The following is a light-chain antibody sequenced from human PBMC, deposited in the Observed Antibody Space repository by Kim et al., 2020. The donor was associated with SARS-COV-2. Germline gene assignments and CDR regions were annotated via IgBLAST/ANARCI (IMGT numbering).Light chain of an antibody. CDR1: QDIRNH. Sequence: ASVGVSCTITCRASQDIRNHLGWYQQSPGRSPKRLIYGASNLQSGVPSRFSGSGSETEFTLTINSLQPEDFATYFCLQHRTYPITFGQGTRLEIK. J-gene: IGKJ5*01. CDR2: GAS. V-gene: IGKV1-17*01. CDR3: LQHRTYPIT.